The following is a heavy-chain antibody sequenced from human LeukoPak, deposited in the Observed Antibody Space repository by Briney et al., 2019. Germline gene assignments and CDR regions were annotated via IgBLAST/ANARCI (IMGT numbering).Heavy chain of an antibody. D-gene: IGHD2-2*01. CDR2: IYYNGRT. CDR3: ARVFCSSTSCQKTFDY. CDR1: GGSISSYY. J-gene: IGHJ4*02. Sequence: SETLSLTCSVSGGSISSYYWSWLRQPPGKGREWIGYIYYNGRTHYNPSLESRVTISVDTSKNQFSLQLHSATAADTAVYYCARVFCSSTSCQKTFDYWGQGSLVTVSS. V-gene: IGHV4-59*01.